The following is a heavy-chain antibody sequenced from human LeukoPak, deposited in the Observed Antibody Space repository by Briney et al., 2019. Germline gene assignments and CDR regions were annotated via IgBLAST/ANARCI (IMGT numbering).Heavy chain of an antibody. CDR2: ISYDGSNK. CDR1: GFTFSNYG. V-gene: IGHV3-30*18. Sequence: SGGSLRLSCAASGFTFSNYGMHWVRQAPGKGLEWVAVISYDGSNKYYADSVKGRFTISRDNSKNTLYLQMNSLRAEDTAVYYCAKDRDLLHYDMEYYFDYWGQGTLVTVSS. CDR3: AKDRDLLHYDMEYYFDY. J-gene: IGHJ4*02. D-gene: IGHD3-9*01.